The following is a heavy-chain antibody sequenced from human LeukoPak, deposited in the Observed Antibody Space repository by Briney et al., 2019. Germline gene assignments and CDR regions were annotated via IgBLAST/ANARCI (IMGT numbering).Heavy chain of an antibody. CDR1: GFTFSNYG. CDR2: ISHDGCNN. CDR3: ARGGDSSYYGDY. D-gene: IGHD3-22*01. V-gene: IGHV3-30*03. J-gene: IGHJ4*02. Sequence: PGGSLRLSCAAPGFTFSNYGIDWVRQAHGKGPAGVSLISHDGCNNYYADSVKGRFTISRDNFKHPLYLEMTSLRAEDTAVYYCARGGDSSYYGDYWGQGTLVTVSS.